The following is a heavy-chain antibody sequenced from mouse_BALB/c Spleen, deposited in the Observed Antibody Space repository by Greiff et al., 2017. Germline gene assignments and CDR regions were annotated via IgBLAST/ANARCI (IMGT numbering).Heavy chain of an antibody. CDR1: GFTFSSFG. CDR3: ARKGYDAAMDY. V-gene: IGHV5-17*02. Sequence: EVKLQESGGGLVQPGGSRKLSCAASGFTFSSFGMHWVRQAPEKGLEWVAYISSGSSTIYYADTVKGRFTISRDNPKNTLFLQMTSLRSEDTAMYYCARKGYDAAMDYWGQGTSVTVSS. D-gene: IGHD2-12*01. J-gene: IGHJ4*01. CDR2: ISSGSSTI.